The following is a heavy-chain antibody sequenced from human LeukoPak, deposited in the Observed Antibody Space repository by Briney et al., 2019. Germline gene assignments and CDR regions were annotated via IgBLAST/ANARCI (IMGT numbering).Heavy chain of an antibody. CDR1: GFTFSSYE. Sequence: PGGSLRLSCAASGFTFSSYEMNWVRQAPGKGLEWVSYISSSGSTIYYADSVKGRFTISRDNAKNSLYLKLNSLRAEDTAVYYCARVADSSSWYDYWGQGTLVTVSS. CDR3: ARVADSSSWYDY. D-gene: IGHD6-13*01. CDR2: ISSSGSTI. J-gene: IGHJ4*02. V-gene: IGHV3-48*03.